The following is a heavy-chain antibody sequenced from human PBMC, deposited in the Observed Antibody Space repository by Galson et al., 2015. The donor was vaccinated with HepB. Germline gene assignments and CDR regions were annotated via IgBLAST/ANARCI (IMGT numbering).Heavy chain of an antibody. V-gene: IGHV3-30*04. D-gene: IGHD1-14*01. CDR3: AKDLNRPYFDY. Sequence: SLRLSCAASGFTFSSYAMHWVRQAPGKGLEWVAVISYDGSNKYYADSVKGRFTISRDNSKNTLYLQMNSLRAEDTAVYYCAKDLNRPYFDYWGQGTLVTVSS. CDR1: GFTFSSYA. J-gene: IGHJ4*02. CDR2: ISYDGSNK.